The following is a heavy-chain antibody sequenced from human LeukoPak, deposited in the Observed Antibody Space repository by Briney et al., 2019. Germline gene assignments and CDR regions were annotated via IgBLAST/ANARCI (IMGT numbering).Heavy chain of an antibody. CDR1: GFPFSTFA. Sequence: GGSVRLSCAASGFPFSTFALTWVRQAPGKGLEWVSSISGSDDITYYADSVKGRFAVSRDNSKKILYLQMNSLRAEDTAVYYCAKDRRSPIHWNPHYWGQGTLVTVSP. CDR3: AKDRRSPIHWNPHY. V-gene: IGHV3-23*01. J-gene: IGHJ4*02. D-gene: IGHD1-1*01. CDR2: ISGSDDIT.